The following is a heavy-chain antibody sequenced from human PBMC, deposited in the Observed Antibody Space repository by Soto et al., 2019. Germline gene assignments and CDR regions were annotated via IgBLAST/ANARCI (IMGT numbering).Heavy chain of an antibody. D-gene: IGHD6-6*01. CDR3: ARHEDSSSSGSWFDP. Sequence: SETLSLTCTVSGGSISSSSYYWGWIRQPPGKGLEWIGSIYYSGSTYYNPSLKSRVTISVDTSKNQFSLKLSSVTAADTAVYYCARHEDSSSSGSWFDPWGQGTLVTVSS. CDR1: GGSISSSSYY. CDR2: IYYSGST. V-gene: IGHV4-39*01. J-gene: IGHJ5*02.